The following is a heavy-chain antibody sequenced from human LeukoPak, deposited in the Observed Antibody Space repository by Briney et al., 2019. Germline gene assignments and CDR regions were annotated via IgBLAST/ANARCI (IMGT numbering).Heavy chain of an antibody. CDR2: INQGGSDK. J-gene: IGHJ4*02. Sequence: GGSLRPSCVGSGFTFSDYWMSWVRQAPGKGLEWVANINQGGSDKYYVDSVKGRFTISRDNANNLLYLQMNSLRGEDTAVYYCTRDRSRAEDDWGQGTLVTVSS. CDR3: TRDRSRAEDD. CDR1: GFTFSDYW. V-gene: IGHV3-7*01. D-gene: IGHD1-14*01.